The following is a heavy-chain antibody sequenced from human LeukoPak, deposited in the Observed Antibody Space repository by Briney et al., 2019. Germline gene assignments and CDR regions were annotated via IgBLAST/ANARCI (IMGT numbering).Heavy chain of an antibody. D-gene: IGHD3-22*01. CDR3: AGTTYYYDSSGYYPGY. Sequence: SETLSLTCTVSGGSISSYYCCWIRQPPGKGLEWIGYIYYSGSTNYNPSLKSRVTISVDTSKNQFSLKLSSVTAADTAVYYCAGTTYYYDSSGYYPGYWGQGTLVTVSS. J-gene: IGHJ4*02. V-gene: IGHV4-59*01. CDR1: GGSISSYY. CDR2: IYYSGST.